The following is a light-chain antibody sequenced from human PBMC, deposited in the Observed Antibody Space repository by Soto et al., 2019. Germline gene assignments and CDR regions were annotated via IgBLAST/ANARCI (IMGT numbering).Light chain of an antibody. CDR3: QQYGSSGT. Sequence: EIVMTQSPSTLSVSPGARATLSCRASQSVSKNLAWYQHKPGQAPRLLIYGASNRATGIPDRFSGSGSGTDFTLTISRLEPEDFAVYYCQQYGSSGTFGQGTKVDIK. V-gene: IGKV3-20*01. J-gene: IGKJ1*01. CDR2: GAS. CDR1: QSVSKN.